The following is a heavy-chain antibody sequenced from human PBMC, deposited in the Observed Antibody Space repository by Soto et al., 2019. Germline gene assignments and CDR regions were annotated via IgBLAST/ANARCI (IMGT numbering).Heavy chain of an antibody. V-gene: IGHV6-1*01. Sequence: PSQTLSLTCALSVASVSSNIAAWDWIRQSPSRGLEWLGRTYYRSKCYNDYAVSVKSRITINPDTSKNQFSLQLNSVTPEDTAVYYCARESIAADGTFWFDPWGQGTMVTVSS. CDR3: ARESIAADGTFWFDP. CDR2: TYYRSKCYN. CDR1: VASVSSNIAA. D-gene: IGHD6-13*01. J-gene: IGHJ5*02.